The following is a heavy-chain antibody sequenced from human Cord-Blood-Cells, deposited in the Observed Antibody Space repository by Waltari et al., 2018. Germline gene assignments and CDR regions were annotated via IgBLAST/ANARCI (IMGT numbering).Heavy chain of an antibody. D-gene: IGHD2-2*01. J-gene: IGHJ4*02. CDR1: GFTFSSYA. CDR2: ISYDGSNK. CDR3: ARVLGQLLLSQLFDY. V-gene: IGHV3-30*04. Sequence: QVQLVESGGGVVQPGRSLRLSCAASGFTFSSYAMHWVRQAPGKGLEWVAVISYDGSNKSYADYVKGRFTISRDNSKNTLYLQMNSLRAEDTAVYYCARVLGQLLLSQLFDYWGQGTLVTVSS.